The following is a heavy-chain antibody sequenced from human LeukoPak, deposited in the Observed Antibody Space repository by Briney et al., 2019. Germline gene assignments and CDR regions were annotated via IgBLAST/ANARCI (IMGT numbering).Heavy chain of an antibody. CDR3: AKGYYGSGSYGWFDP. V-gene: IGHV3-23*01. J-gene: IGHJ5*02. Sequence: GGSLRLSCAASGFTFSSSGMIWVRQAPGKGLEWVSAISGSGDRTYHADSVKGRFTISRDNSKNTLYLHMNGLRAEDTAVYYCAKGYYGSGSYGWFDPWGQGTLVTVSS. CDR2: ISGSGDRT. D-gene: IGHD3-10*01. CDR1: GFTFSSSG.